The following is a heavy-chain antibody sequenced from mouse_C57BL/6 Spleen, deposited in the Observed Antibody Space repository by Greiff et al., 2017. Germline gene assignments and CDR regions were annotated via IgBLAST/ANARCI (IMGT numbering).Heavy chain of an antibody. J-gene: IGHJ4*01. CDR2: IYPGNSDT. V-gene: IGHV1-5*01. CDR1: GYTFTSYW. CDR3: TRWDYSRNYYAMDY. D-gene: IGHD2-5*01. Sequence: EVQLQQSGTVLARPGASVKMSCKTSGYTFTSYWMHWVKQRPGQGLEWIGAIYPGNSDTSYNQKFKGKDKLTAVPSASTAYMELSSLTNEDSTVYYCTRWDYSRNYYAMDYWGQGTSVTVSS.